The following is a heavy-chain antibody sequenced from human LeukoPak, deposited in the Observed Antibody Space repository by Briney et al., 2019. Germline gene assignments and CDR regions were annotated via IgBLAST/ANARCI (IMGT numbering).Heavy chain of an antibody. D-gene: IGHD6-6*01. CDR1: GGSISSYF. Sequence: PSETLSLTCTVSGGSISSYFWTWIRQPAGKGLEWIGRISTTETTHYSPSLKNRVNMSVDTSKSQFSLKMTSVTAADTAIYYCARDMYGQQLAPFDYWGQGTLVTVSS. V-gene: IGHV4-4*07. CDR3: ARDMYGQQLAPFDY. J-gene: IGHJ4*02. CDR2: ISTTETT.